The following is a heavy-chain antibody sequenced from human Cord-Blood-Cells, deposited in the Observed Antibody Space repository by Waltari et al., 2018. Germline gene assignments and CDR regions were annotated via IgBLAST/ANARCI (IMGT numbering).Heavy chain of an antibody. CDR3: ARVAAAGKDWFDA. CDR1: GYTFTSYD. CDR2: MNPNRGNA. J-gene: IGHJ5*02. Sequence: QVQLVQSEAEVQKPGASVKVSCKASGYTFTSYDINWVRQATGQGLEWMGWMNPNRGNAGYGQKVEGSGTRTRNTSRSTAYLELSSVRSEVAAVYYCARVAAAGKDWFDAWGQGTLVTVSA. V-gene: IGHV1-8*01. D-gene: IGHD6-13*01.